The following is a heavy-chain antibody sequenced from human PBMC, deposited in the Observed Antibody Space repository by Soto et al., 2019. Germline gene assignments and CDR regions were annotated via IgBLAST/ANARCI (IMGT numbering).Heavy chain of an antibody. CDR3: AKERSSGWSFDY. CDR2: ISGSGDST. V-gene: IGHV3-23*01. CDR1: GVTFGTYA. J-gene: IGHJ4*02. D-gene: IGHD6-19*01. Sequence: LRLSCAASGVTFGTYAMNWVRQAPGKGLEWVSGISGSGDSTYYADSVKGRFTVSRDNSKNTLYLQMNSLRAEDTAVFYCAKERSSGWSFDYWGQGTLVTVSS.